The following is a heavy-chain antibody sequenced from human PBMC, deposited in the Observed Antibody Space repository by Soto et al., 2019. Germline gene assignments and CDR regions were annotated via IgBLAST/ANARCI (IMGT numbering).Heavy chain of an antibody. CDR2: IKSDESST. D-gene: IGHD3-22*01. J-gene: IGHJ4*02. CDR3: AKAREGYYYDSSGYLDY. CDR1: GLTFSPYW. V-gene: IGHV3-74*01. Sequence: GGSLRLSCAASGLTFSPYWLRWVRQAPGKGLVWVSRIKSDESSTNYADSVKGRFTISRDNAKNTLYLQMNSLRAEDTAVYYCAKAREGYYYDSSGYLDYWGQGT.